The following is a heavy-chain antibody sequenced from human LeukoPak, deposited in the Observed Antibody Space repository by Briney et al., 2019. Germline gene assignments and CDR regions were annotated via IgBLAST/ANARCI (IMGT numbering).Heavy chain of an antibody. J-gene: IGHJ4*02. CDR2: ISGSGGST. D-gene: IGHD3-22*01. V-gene: IGHV3-23*01. CDR3: AKRLISYYDSSGYLDY. CDR1: GFTFSSYA. Sequence: GGSLRLSCAASGFTFSSYAMSWVRQAPGKGLEWVSAISGSGGSTYYADSVKGRFTISRDNSKNTLYLQMNSLRAEDTAVYYCAKRLISYYDSSGYLDYWGQGTLVTVSS.